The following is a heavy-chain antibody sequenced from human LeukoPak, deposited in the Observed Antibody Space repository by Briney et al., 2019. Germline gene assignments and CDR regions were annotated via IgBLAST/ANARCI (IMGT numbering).Heavy chain of an antibody. CDR1: GYTFTSYY. J-gene: IGHJ4*02. D-gene: IGHD3-3*01. Sequence: ASVTVSCKASGYTFTSYYMHWVRQAPGQGLEWMGIINPSGGSTSYAQKFQGRVTMTRDTSTSTVHMELSSLRSEDTAVYYCARNTMRHYDFWSGYFTGYFDYWGQGTLVTVSS. CDR3: ARNTMRHYDFWSGYFTGYFDY. CDR2: INPSGGST. V-gene: IGHV1-46*01.